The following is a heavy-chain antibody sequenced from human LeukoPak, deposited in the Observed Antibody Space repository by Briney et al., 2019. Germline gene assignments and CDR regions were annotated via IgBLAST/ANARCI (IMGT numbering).Heavy chain of an antibody. Sequence: GGSLRLSCAASGFTFSSYGMHWVRQAPGKGLEGVAVISYDGSKKYYADSVKGRFTISRDNSKNTLYLQMNSLRAEDTAVYYCARERVTGTSYYYYYGMDVWGQGTTVTVSS. V-gene: IGHV3-30*03. D-gene: IGHD6-19*01. J-gene: IGHJ6*02. CDR1: GFTFSSYG. CDR2: ISYDGSKK. CDR3: ARERVTGTSYYYYYGMDV.